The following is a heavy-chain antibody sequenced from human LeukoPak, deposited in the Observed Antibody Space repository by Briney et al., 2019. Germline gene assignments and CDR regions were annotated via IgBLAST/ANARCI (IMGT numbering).Heavy chain of an antibody. CDR3: ARVVGSVDNYFDY. D-gene: IGHD1-26*01. J-gene: IGHJ4*02. Sequence: PSETLSLTCAVYGGSFSGYYWSWIRQPPGKGVEWIGEINHSGSTNYNPSLKSRVTISVDTSKNQFSLKLSSVTAADTAVYYCARVVGSVDNYFDYWGQGTLVTVSS. V-gene: IGHV4-34*01. CDR2: INHSGST. CDR1: GGSFSGYY.